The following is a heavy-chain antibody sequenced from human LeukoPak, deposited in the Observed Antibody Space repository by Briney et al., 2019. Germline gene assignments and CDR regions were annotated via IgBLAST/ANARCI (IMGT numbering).Heavy chain of an antibody. D-gene: IGHD2-15*01. CDR1: GGSFGAYY. J-gene: IGHJ6*02. CDR2: INHSGGT. CDR3: AGGRLAPRSGGGRDYYYGMDV. Sequence: KSSETLSLTCTVYGGSFGAYYWSWIRQPPGKGLEWIGQINHSGGTNYNPSLKSRVTISVDSSKDQFSLKLTSVTAADTAVYYCAGGRLAPRSGGGRDYYYGMDVWGQGTTVTASS. V-gene: IGHV4-34*01.